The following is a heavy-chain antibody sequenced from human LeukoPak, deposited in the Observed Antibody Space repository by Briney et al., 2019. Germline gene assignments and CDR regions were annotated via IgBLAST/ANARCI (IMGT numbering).Heavy chain of an antibody. CDR2: VSGSGSST. D-gene: IGHD6-13*01. V-gene: IGHV3-23*01. CDR3: AKAGDYSSSWSRWYFDY. Sequence: TGGSLRLSCAVSGFTFSSYAMSWVRQAPGKGLEWVSGVSGSGSSTYYADSVKGRFTISRDNSKNTLYLQMNSLRAEDTAVYYCAKAGDYSSSWSRWYFDYWGQGTLVTVSS. CDR1: GFTFSSYA. J-gene: IGHJ4*02.